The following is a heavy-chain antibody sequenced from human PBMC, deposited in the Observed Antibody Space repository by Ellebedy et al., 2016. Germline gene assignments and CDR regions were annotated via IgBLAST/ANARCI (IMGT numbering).Heavy chain of an antibody. Sequence: GGSLRLSXAASGFTFSSYAMSWVRQAPGKGLEWVSAISGSGGSTYYADSVKGRFTISRDNSKNTLYLQMNSLRAEDTAVYYCAKIEVYCTNGVCCHGFDPWGQGTLVTVSS. CDR2: ISGSGGST. CDR3: AKIEVYCTNGVCCHGFDP. CDR1: GFTFSSYA. D-gene: IGHD2-8*01. V-gene: IGHV3-23*01. J-gene: IGHJ5*02.